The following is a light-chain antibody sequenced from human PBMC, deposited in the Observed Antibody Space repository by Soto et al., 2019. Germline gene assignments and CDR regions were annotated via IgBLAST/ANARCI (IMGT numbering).Light chain of an antibody. CDR2: STN. CDR3: VLYMGSGISI. J-gene: IGLJ2*01. Sequence: QTVVTQEPSFSVSPGGTVTLTCGLSSGSVATSYYPTWIQQTPGHTPRTLIHSTNTRSSGVPDRFSGSILGNKAALTITGAQEDDEYDYYCVLYMGSGISIFGGGTKLTVL. CDR1: SGSVATSYY. V-gene: IGLV8-61*01.